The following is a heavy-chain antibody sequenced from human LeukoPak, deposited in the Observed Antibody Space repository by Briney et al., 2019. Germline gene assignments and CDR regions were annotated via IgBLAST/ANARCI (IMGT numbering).Heavy chain of an antibody. Sequence: GASVKVSCKASGYTFTSYDINWVRPATGQGLEWMGWMNPNSGNTGYAQKFQGRVTMTRNTSISTAYMELSRLRSEDTAGYYCARQAIAVDGTASAKRLYYYYYYMDVWGKGTTVTVSS. V-gene: IGHV1-8*01. CDR2: MNPNSGNT. J-gene: IGHJ6*03. CDR1: GYTFTSYD. CDR3: ARQAIAVDGTASAKRLYYYYYYMDV. D-gene: IGHD6-19*01.